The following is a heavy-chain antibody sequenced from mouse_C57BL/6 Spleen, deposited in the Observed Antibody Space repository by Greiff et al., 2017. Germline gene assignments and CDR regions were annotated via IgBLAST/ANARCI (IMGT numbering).Heavy chain of an antibody. CDR2: IYPGSGST. CDR1: GYTFTSYW. D-gene: IGHD1-1*01. J-gene: IGHJ1*03. CDR3: ARGYCGSREDWYFDV. Sequence: QVQLKQPGAELVKPGASVKMSCKASGYTFTSYWITWVKQRPGQGLEWIGDIYPGSGSTNYNEKFKSKATLTVDTSSSTAYMQLSSLTSEDSAVYYCARGYCGSREDWYFDVWGTGTTVTVSS. V-gene: IGHV1-55*01.